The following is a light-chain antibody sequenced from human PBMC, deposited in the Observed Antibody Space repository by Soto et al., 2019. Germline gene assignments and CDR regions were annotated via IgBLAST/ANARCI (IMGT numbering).Light chain of an antibody. V-gene: IGKV1-39*01. CDR3: QQANSFPFT. J-gene: IGKJ3*01. CDR2: TAS. CDR1: QSISSH. Sequence: DIQMTQSPSSLSASVGDRVTITCRASQSISSHLNWYQQKPGKAPNLLMYTASNLQSGVPSRFSGSGSGTDFTLTISSLQPEDFATYYCQQANSFPFTFGPGTKVDIK.